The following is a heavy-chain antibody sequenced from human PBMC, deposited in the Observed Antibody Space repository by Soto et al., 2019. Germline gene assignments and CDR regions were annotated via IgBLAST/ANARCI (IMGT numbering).Heavy chain of an antibody. J-gene: IGHJ6*04. Sequence: QVQLVQSGAEVKKPGSSGKVSCTSSGGTFSSYAYSWVRQAPGQGLEWMGGIIPGFGTATYAQNFQGRLTITADESTRTAYMELSSLRSEDKAVYYCARSHSVLGYFEYGMDVWGEGTTVTVSS. V-gene: IGHV1-69*01. CDR3: ARSHSVLGYFEYGMDV. D-gene: IGHD1-1*01. CDR1: GGTFSSYA. CDR2: IIPGFGTA.